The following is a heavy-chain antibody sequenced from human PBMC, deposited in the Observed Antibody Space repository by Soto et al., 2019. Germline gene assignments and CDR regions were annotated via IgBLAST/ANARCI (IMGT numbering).Heavy chain of an antibody. CDR3: ARNLSHLRTGWLDP. Sequence: GSLLRSCRVSGFTFINYAMHGVRQAPGKGLEWVALISGDGTNQYYADSVKGRFTISRDNSRNTLYLQVNSLRTDDTAVYYCARNLSHLRTGWLDPWGQGTLVTVYS. CDR2: ISGDGTNQ. J-gene: IGHJ5*02. V-gene: IGHV3-30-3*01. CDR1: GFTFINYA. D-gene: IGHD7-27*01.